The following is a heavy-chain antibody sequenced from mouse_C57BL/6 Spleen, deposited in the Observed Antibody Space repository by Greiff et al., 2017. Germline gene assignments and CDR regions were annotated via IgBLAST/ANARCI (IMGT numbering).Heavy chain of an antibody. V-gene: IGHV6-6*01. D-gene: IGHD1-1*01. CDR2: IRNKANNHAT. CDR3: TRKATVVATPSWFAY. J-gene: IGHJ3*01. Sequence: EVKLEESGGGLVQPGGSMKLSCAASGFTFSDAWMDWVRQSPEKGLEWVAEIRNKANNHATDYAESVKGRFTISRDDSKSSVYLQMNSSRAEDTGSYYCTRKATVVATPSWFAYWGQGTLVTVSA. CDR1: GFTFSDAW.